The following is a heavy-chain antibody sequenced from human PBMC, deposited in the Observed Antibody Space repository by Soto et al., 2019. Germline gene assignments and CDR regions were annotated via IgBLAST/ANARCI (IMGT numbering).Heavy chain of an antibody. CDR3: ARVDTAMADDYYYYYYMDV. V-gene: IGHV1-18*01. Sequence: ASVKVSCKASGYTFTSYGISWVRQAPGQGLEWMGWISAYNGNTNYAQKLQGRVTMTTDTSTSTAYMELRSLRSDDTAVYYCARVDTAMADDYYYYYYMDVWGKGTTVTVSS. CDR2: ISAYNGNT. CDR1: GYTFTSYG. D-gene: IGHD5-18*01. J-gene: IGHJ6*03.